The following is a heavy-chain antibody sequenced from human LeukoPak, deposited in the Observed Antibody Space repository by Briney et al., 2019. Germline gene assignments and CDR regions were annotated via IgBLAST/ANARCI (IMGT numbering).Heavy chain of an antibody. D-gene: IGHD5-18*01. CDR1: GGSISSYY. CDR2: IYYTGAT. V-gene: IGHV4-59*01. J-gene: IGHJ4*02. CDR3: ARAGYSYGTGYYLDY. Sequence: SETLSLTCTVSGGSISSYYWSWIRLPPGKGLEWIGYIYYTGATYYNPSLKSRVTISLDTSKNQFSLKLSSVTAADAAVYYCARAGYSYGTGYYLDYWGQGALVTVSS.